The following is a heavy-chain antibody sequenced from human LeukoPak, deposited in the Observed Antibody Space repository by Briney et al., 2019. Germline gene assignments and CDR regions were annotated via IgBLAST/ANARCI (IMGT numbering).Heavy chain of an antibody. CDR1: GFTLSSYA. V-gene: IGHV3-30-3*01. D-gene: IGHD6-6*01. CDR2: LSYDGSEE. CDR3: SRGAYGSSYSYLDY. J-gene: IGHJ4*02. Sequence: PGGSLRLSCAVSGFTLSSYAVHWVRQAPGKGLEWVAVLSYDGSEENYGESVKGRFTISRDSSKNTVFLQMNSLRDDDTAVYYCSRGAYGSSYSYLDYWGQGTLVTVSS.